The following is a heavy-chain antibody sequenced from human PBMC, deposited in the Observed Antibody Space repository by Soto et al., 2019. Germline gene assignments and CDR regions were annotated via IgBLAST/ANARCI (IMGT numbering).Heavy chain of an antibody. CDR1: GGCISSGDYY. CDR2: IYYSVST. D-gene: IGHD3-9*01. CDR3: ARPSALRGRYDILTGYYSLSLIWGENYYYGMGV. V-gene: IGHV4-30-4*01. J-gene: IGHJ6*02. Sequence: TCTVAGGCISSGDYYWSWIRQPPGKGLEWIGYIYYSVSTYYNPSLKSRVTISVDTSKNQFSLKLRSVTAADTAVYYCARPSALRGRYDILTGYYSLSLIWGENYYYGMGVWRQGSTFLVS.